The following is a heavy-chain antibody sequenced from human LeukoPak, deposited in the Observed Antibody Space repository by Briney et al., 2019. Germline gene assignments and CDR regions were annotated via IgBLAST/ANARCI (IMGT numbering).Heavy chain of an antibody. CDR1: GYTFMSYG. CDR2: ISAYNGNT. D-gene: IGHD2-21*02. J-gene: IGHJ4*02. Sequence: ASVKVSCKASGYTFMSYGISWVRQAPGQGLEWMGWISAYNGNTNYAQKLQGRVTMTTDTSTSTAYMELRSLRSDDTAVYYCARAELAYCGGDCYPPRPLADYWGQGTLVTVSS. V-gene: IGHV1-18*01. CDR3: ARAELAYCGGDCYPPRPLADY.